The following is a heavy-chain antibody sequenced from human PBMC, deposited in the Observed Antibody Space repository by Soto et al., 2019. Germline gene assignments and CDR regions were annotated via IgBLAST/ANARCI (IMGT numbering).Heavy chain of an antibody. CDR3: ARDPHEYWTSYWFDP. V-gene: IGHV1-69*12. CDR1: GGTFTNYA. J-gene: IGHJ5*02. CDR2: IIPIFGTP. D-gene: IGHD3-3*01. Sequence: QVQLVQSGAEVKKPGSSLKVSCKASGGTFTNYAFSWVRQAPGQGPEWMGGIIPIFGTPDYAQKFQGRVIITADESTSTAYMELRSLRSDDTAVYYCARDPHEYWTSYWFDPWGQGTLVTVSS.